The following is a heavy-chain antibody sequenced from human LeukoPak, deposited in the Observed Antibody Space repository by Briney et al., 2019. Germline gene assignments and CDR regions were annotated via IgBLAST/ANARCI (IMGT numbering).Heavy chain of an antibody. CDR3: AKHGYRVTYSGSYPMEY. V-gene: IGHV4-59*08. Sequence: SETLSLTCTVSGGPISGSYWSWIRQPPGKGLEWIAYIYYGGSTNYNPSLKSRVTILVDTSKNQLSLELTSVTAADTAGYYCAKHGYRVTYSGSYPMEYWGQGTLVTVSS. CDR1: GGPISGSY. CDR2: IYYGGST. J-gene: IGHJ4*02. D-gene: IGHD1-26*01.